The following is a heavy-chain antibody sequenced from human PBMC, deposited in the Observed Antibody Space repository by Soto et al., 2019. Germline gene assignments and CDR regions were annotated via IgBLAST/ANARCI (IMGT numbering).Heavy chain of an antibody. Sequence: PGGSLRLSCAAAGFSVSTSHISWVRQAPGKGLEWVSVIYSGGATHYAVSVKGRLIISRDKSKNTVDLQMNSLRAEDTAVYYCAKDFSLNLGPNYGMDVWGQGTTVTVSS. V-gene: IGHV3-53*01. CDR3: AKDFSLNLGPNYGMDV. CDR2: IYSGGAT. J-gene: IGHJ6*02. CDR1: GFSVSTSH. D-gene: IGHD3-3*01.